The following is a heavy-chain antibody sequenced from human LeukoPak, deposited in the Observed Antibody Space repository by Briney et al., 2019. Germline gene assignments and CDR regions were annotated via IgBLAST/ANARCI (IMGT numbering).Heavy chain of an antibody. CDR2: VITIIDPA. D-gene: IGHD3-3*01. CDR1: GGTFSSYA. CDR3: ARDSPRDGVVTIFGVAMDFGYYYGMDV. Sequence: ASVKVSCKASGGTFSSYAISWVRQAPGQVLEWMGGVITIIDPANYAQKFQGRVTITADESTSTAYMELRSLRSDDTAVYYCARDSPRDGVVTIFGVAMDFGYYYGMDVWGQGTTVTVSS. J-gene: IGHJ6*02. V-gene: IGHV1-69*13.